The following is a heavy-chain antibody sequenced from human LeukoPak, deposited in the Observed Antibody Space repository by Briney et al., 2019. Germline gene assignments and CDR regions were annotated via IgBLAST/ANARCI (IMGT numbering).Heavy chain of an antibody. CDR1: GYTFTSYG. CDR3: ARDHGYSSGWYQRNDAFDI. V-gene: IGHV1-18*01. J-gene: IGHJ3*02. D-gene: IGHD6-19*01. CDR2: ISAYNVNT. Sequence: GASVKVSCKASGYTFTSYGISWVRQAPGQGLEWMRWISAYNVNTNYAQKLQGRVTMTTDTSTSTAYMELRSLRSDDTAVYYCARDHGYSSGWYQRNDAFDIWGQGTMVTVSS.